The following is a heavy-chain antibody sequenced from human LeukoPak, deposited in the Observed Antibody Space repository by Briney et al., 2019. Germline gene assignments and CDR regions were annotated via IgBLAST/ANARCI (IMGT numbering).Heavy chain of an antibody. Sequence: GGSLRLSCAASGFTFSNYAMNWVRQAPGKGLEWVSFISSSSSTIYYADSVKGRFTISRDNAKNSLYLQMNSLRAEDTAVYYCAKQNTYYDILTGYSSYYMDIWGKGTTVTVSS. V-gene: IGHV3-48*01. CDR1: GFTFSNYA. D-gene: IGHD3-9*01. CDR3: AKQNTYYDILTGYSSYYMDI. CDR2: ISSSSSTI. J-gene: IGHJ6*03.